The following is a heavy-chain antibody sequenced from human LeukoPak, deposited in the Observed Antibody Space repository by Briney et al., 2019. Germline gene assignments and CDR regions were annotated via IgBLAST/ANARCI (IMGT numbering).Heavy chain of an antibody. J-gene: IGHJ4*02. V-gene: IGHV3-23*01. D-gene: IGHD6-6*01. Sequence: PGGSLGLSCAASGFTFSSYAMYWVRQAPGKGLEWVSGISGSGGSTYSADSVKGRFTISRDNSKNTLYLQMNSLRAEDTAAYYCARGVYSSSSIGIDYWGQGTLVTVSS. CDR3: ARGVYSSSSIGIDY. CDR2: ISGSGGST. CDR1: GFTFSSYA.